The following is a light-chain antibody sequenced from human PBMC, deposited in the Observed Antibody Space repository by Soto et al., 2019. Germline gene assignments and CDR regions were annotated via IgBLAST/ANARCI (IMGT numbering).Light chain of an antibody. V-gene: IGKV3-20*01. CDR1: QSVSSSY. CDR3: QQYNNSILM. Sequence: EIVLTQSPGTLSLSPGERATLSCRASQSVSSSYLAWYQQKPGQAPRLLIYNAFNRATGIPDRFSGSGSGTEFTLTISSLQSEDFAVYYCQQYNNSILMFGQGTKVDIK. CDR2: NAF. J-gene: IGKJ1*01.